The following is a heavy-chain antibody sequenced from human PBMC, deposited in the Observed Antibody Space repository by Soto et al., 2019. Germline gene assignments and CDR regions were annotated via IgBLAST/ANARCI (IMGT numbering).Heavy chain of an antibody. D-gene: IGHD3-10*01. Sequence: QVQLVESGGRVVQPGGSLRLSCTASGFIFSSYAMHWVRQAPGKGLEWVTIISYDGSDQYYADSVKGRFTISRDDSKNTVFLQMNSLRNEDTAVYYCAKEGRGRSWDYWGQGTLVTVSS. J-gene: IGHJ4*02. CDR1: GFIFSSYA. CDR2: ISYDGSDQ. CDR3: AKEGRGRSWDY. V-gene: IGHV3-30*18.